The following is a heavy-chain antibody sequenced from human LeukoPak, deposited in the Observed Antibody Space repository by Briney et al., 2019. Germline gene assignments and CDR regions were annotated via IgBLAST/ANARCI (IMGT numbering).Heavy chain of an antibody. CDR1: GFTFSSYS. CDR3: ARDTGLGERLVDMDV. Sequence: GGSLRLSCAASGFTFSSYSMNWVRQAPGKGLEWVSSISSSSSYIYYADSVKGRFTISRDNAKNSLYLQMNSLRAEDTAVYYCARDTGLGERLVDMDVWGKGTTVTVSS. D-gene: IGHD3-16*01. CDR2: ISSSSSYI. V-gene: IGHV3-21*01. J-gene: IGHJ6*03.